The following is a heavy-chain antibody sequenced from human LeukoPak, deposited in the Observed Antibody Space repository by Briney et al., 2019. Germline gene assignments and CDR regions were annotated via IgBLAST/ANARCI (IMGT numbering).Heavy chain of an antibody. CDR3: GMRGLTFD. CDR1: GFTFSSYE. D-gene: IGHD3-22*01. Sequence: GGSLRLSCAASGFTFSSYEMNWVRQAPGKGLEWVSYISSSGSSIYYADSVKGRFTISRDNAKNSLYLQMDSLRAEDTAVYYCGMRGLTFDWGQGTLVTVSS. J-gene: IGHJ4*02. CDR2: ISSSGSSI. V-gene: IGHV3-48*03.